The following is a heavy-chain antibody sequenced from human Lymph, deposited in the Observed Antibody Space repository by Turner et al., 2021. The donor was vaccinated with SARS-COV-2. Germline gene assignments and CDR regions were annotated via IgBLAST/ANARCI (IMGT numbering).Heavy chain of an antibody. D-gene: IGHD4-17*01. J-gene: IGHJ6*02. CDR3: ARDRTSYGDYWAGYYYGMDV. CDR1: GRSISSYF. V-gene: IGHV4-59*13. Sequence: QVQLQESGPGLVKPSETLSLTCTVPGRSISSYFWSWIRQPPGKGLEWIAYIYYSGSTNYNPSLKSRVTISVDTSKNQFSLRLSSVTAADTAVYYCARDRTSYGDYWAGYYYGMDVWGQGTTVTVSS. CDR2: IYYSGST.